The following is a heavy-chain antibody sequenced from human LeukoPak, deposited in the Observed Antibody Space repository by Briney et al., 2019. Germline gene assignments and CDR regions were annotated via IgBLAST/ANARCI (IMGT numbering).Heavy chain of an antibody. D-gene: IGHD5-18*01. J-gene: IGHJ3*02. Sequence: SETLSLTCTVSGGSISSSNYNWGWTRQSPGKGLEWIGTISYSGSTYYNPSLKSRVTISVDTSKNQFSLKLTSVTAADTAVYYCARHTKSGYSYGFDAFHIGGQGTMVTVSS. CDR3: ARHTKSGYSYGFDAFHI. CDR2: ISYSGST. V-gene: IGHV4-39*01. CDR1: GGSISSSNYN.